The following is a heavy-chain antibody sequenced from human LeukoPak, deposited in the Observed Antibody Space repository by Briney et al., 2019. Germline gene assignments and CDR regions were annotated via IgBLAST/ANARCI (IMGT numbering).Heavy chain of an antibody. CDR3: AKDHRSDGYNFDRY. J-gene: IGHJ4*02. CDR1: GFTFSSYG. D-gene: IGHD5-24*01. V-gene: IGHV3-33*06. CDR2: IWYDGSNK. Sequence: GRSLRLSCAASGFTFSSYGMHWVRQAPGKGLEWVAVIWYDGSNKYYADSVKGRFTISRDNSKNTLYLQMNSLRAEDTAVYYCAKDHRSDGYNFDRYWGQGTLVTVSS.